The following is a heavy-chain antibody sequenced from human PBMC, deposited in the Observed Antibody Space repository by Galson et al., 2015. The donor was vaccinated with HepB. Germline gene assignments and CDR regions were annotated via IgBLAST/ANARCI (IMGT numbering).Heavy chain of an antibody. D-gene: IGHD3-10*01. Sequence: SLRLSCAASGFTFEDYAMRWVRQVPGKGLEWVSDISWNSDFTGYADSVRGRFTISRDNARYSLYLQMNSLRTEDTALYYCAQDLTYYYGSGSYFVGMDVWGQGTTVTVSS. J-gene: IGHJ6*02. CDR2: ISWNSDFT. CDR1: GFTFEDYA. CDR3: AQDLTYYYGSGSYFVGMDV. V-gene: IGHV3-9*01.